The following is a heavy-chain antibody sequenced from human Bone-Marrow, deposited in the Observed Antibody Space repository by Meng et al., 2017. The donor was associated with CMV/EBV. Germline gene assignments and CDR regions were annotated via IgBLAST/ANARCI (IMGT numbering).Heavy chain of an antibody. D-gene: IGHD3-22*01. CDR3: ARGHTNYYDSSGYFDY. Sequence: GGPLRFSCAASGFTFSSYSMNWVRQAPGKGLEWVSSISSSSSYIYYADSVKGRFTISRDNSKNTLYLQMNSLRAEDTAVYYCARGHTNYYDSSGYFDYWGQGTLVTVSS. CDR1: GFTFSSYS. J-gene: IGHJ4*02. CDR2: ISSSSSYI. V-gene: IGHV3-21*04.